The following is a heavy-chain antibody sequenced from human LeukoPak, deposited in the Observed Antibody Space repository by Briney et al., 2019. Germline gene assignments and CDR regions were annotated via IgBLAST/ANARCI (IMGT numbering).Heavy chain of an antibody. CDR2: ISSSGSTI. D-gene: IGHD2-15*01. J-gene: IGHJ3*02. CDR1: GFTFGNFE. CDR3: ARVRSGDAFDI. Sequence: GGSLRLSCAASGFTFGNFEMNWVRQAPGKGLEWVSYISSSGSTIHYADSVKGRFTISRDNSKNTLYLQMNSLRAEDTAVYYCARVRSGDAFDIWGQGTMVTVSS. V-gene: IGHV3-48*03.